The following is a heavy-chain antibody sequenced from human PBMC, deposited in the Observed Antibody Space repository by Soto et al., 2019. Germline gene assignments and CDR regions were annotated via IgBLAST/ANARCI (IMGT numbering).Heavy chain of an antibody. Sequence: EVQLVESGGGLVKPGGSLRLSCAASGFTFSSYSMNWVRQAPGKGLEWVSAISGSGGSTYYADSVKGRFTISRDNSKNTLYLQMNSLRAEDTAVYYCAKAFPAVVAATSDYWGQGTLVTVSS. CDR2: ISGSGGST. CDR1: GFTFSSYS. CDR3: AKAFPAVVAATSDY. J-gene: IGHJ4*02. V-gene: IGHV3-23*04. D-gene: IGHD2-15*01.